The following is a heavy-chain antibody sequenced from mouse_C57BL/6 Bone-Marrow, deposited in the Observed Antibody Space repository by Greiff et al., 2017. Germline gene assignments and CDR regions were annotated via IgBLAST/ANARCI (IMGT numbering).Heavy chain of an antibody. J-gene: IGHJ1*03. CDR3: ARKGYFDV. V-gene: IGHV5-15*04. Sequence: EVKVEESGGGLVQPGGSLKLSCAASGFTFSDYGMAWVRQAPRKGPEWVAFFSNLAYSIYYADTVTGRFTISRENAKNTLYLEMSSLRSEDTAMYYCARKGYFDVWGTGTTVTVSS. CDR2: FSNLAYSI. CDR1: GFTFSDYG.